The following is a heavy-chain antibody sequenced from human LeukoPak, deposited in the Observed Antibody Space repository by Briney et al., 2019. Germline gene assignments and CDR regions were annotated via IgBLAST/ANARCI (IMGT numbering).Heavy chain of an antibody. J-gene: IGHJ4*02. CDR3: ARSLLRWYTDY. Sequence: SETLSLTCTVSGGSISSSSYYWGWIRQPPGKGLEWIGSIYYSGSTYYNPSLKSRVAISVDTSKNQFSLKLSSVTAADTAVYYCARSLLRWYTDYWGQRTLVTVSS. V-gene: IGHV4-39*01. D-gene: IGHD4-23*01. CDR1: GGSISSSSYY. CDR2: IYYSGST.